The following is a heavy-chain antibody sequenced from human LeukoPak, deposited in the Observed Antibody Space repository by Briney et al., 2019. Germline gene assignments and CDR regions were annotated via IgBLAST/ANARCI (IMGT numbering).Heavy chain of an antibody. CDR1: GFTFSSYA. V-gene: IGHV3-23*01. CDR3: AKGPYCSGGSCYFFAMFYFDY. CDR2: ISGSGGST. Sequence: PGGSLRLSCAASGFTFSSYAMSWVRQAPGKGLEWVSAISGSGGSTYYADSVKGRFTISRDNSKNTLYLQMNSLRAEDTAVYYCAKGPYCSGGSCYFFAMFYFDYWGQGTLVTVSS. D-gene: IGHD2-15*01. J-gene: IGHJ4*02.